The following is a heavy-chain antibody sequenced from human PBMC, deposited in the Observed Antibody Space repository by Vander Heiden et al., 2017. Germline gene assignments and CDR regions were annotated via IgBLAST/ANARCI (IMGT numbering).Heavy chain of an antibody. D-gene: IGHD2-21*02. J-gene: IGHJ5*02. CDR2: IWYDGSNK. CDR1: GFTFSSYG. Sequence: QVQLVESGGGVVQPGRSLRLSCAASGFTFSSYGMHWVRQAPGKGLEWVAVIWYDGSNKYYADSVKGRFTISRDNSKNTLYLQMNSLRAEDTAVYYCAREGAAYCGGDCYSGWFDPWGQGTLVTVSS. CDR3: AREGAAYCGGDCYSGWFDP. V-gene: IGHV3-33*01.